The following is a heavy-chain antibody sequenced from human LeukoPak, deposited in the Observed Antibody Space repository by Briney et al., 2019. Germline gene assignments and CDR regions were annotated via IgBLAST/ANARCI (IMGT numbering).Heavy chain of an antibody. J-gene: IGHJ5*02. CDR2: ISGGGSSA. CDR1: GFTFSNYA. CDR3: AKSYDILTGFYNRLWFDP. V-gene: IGHV3-23*01. Sequence: PGGSLRLSCVASGFTFSNYAMSWVRQAPGEGLEWVSGISGGGSSAYYTDSVKGRFTVSRDNSKNIVYLQMNSLRAEDTAVYYRAKSYDILTGFYNRLWFDPWGQGTLVTVSS. D-gene: IGHD3-9*01.